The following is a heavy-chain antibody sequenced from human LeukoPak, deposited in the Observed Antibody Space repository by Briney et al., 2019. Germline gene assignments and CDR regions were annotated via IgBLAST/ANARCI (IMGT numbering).Heavy chain of an antibody. CDR3: TKITGGNY. J-gene: IGHJ4*02. V-gene: IGHV3-23*01. Sequence: GLEWVSAISTSGSITYYADSVKGRFTISRDNLKNTLYVQMNSLRAEDTAVYYCTKITGGNYWGQGTQVTVSS. CDR2: ISTSGSIT. D-gene: IGHD1-26*01.